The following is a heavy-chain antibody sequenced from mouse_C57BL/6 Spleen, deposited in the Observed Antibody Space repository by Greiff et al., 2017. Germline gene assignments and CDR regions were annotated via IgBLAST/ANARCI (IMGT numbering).Heavy chain of an antibody. CDR3: ARRHYGSSYWYFDV. J-gene: IGHJ1*03. D-gene: IGHD1-1*01. CDR2: ISNLAYSI. Sequence: EVQGVESGGGLVQPGGSLKLSCAASGFTFSDYGMAWVRQAPRKGPEWVAFISNLAYSIYYADTVTGRFTISRENAKNTLYLEMSSLRSEDTAMYYCARRHYGSSYWYFDVWGTGTTVTVSS. V-gene: IGHV5-15*04. CDR1: GFTFSDYG.